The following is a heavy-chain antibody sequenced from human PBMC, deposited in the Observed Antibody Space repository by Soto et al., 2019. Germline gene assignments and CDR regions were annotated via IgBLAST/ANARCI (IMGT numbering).Heavy chain of an antibody. Sequence: PGDSLKISCEASGYIFGDYWIGWVRQMPGKGLERMGRIYPGGPDSDIRDTSSFHGHVTLSIDTSTATAYLQWSSLKTSDTAIYYCAKQVGDSSASLDYWGQGTLVSVSS. J-gene: IGHJ4*01. V-gene: IGHV5-51*01. CDR2: IYPGGPDSDI. CDR3: AKQVGDSSASLDY. CDR1: GYIFGDYW. D-gene: IGHD2-15*01.